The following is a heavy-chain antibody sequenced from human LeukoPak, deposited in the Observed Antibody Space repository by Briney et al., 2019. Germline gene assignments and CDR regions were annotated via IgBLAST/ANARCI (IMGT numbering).Heavy chain of an antibody. CDR3: AKAIHLSTYYYDSSGSSPGFDY. CDR1: GFTFISYA. V-gene: IGHV3-23*01. D-gene: IGHD3-22*01. Sequence: GGSLRHSCAASGFTFISYAMSWVRQAPGKGLEWVSAISGSGGSTYYADSVKGRFTISRDNSTNTLYLQMNSLRAEDTAVYYCAKAIHLSTYYYDSSGSSPGFDYWGQGTLVTVSS. CDR2: ISGSGGST. J-gene: IGHJ4*02.